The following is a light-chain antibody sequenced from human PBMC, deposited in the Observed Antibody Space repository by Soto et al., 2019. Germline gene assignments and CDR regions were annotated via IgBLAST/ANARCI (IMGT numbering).Light chain of an antibody. V-gene: IGLV2-14*01. CDR3: SSYSSSTIRV. J-gene: IGLJ1*01. CDR1: SSDVGGYNY. CDR2: EVT. Sequence: QSALAQPASVSGSPGQSITISCTGTSSDVGGYNYVSWYQHHPGKAPKLMIYEVTNWPSGSSNRFSGSKSGNTASLSISGLQAEDEADYYCSSYSSSTIRVFGTGTKVTVL.